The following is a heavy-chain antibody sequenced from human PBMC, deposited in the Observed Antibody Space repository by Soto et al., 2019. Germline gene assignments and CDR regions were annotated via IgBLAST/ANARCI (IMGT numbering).Heavy chain of an antibody. Sequence: GSLRLSCAASGFTFSSYCMSWVRQAPGKGLEGVANIKGGGSDKYYVDSVKGRFTISRDKSKNTLYLQMNSLRAEDTAVYYCAKGTVLWFGELLLPQYWYFDLWGRGTLVTVSS. CDR3: AKGTVLWFGELLLPQYWYFDL. D-gene: IGHD3-10*01. J-gene: IGHJ2*01. CDR1: GFTFSSYC. V-gene: IGHV3-7*05. CDR2: IKGGGSDK.